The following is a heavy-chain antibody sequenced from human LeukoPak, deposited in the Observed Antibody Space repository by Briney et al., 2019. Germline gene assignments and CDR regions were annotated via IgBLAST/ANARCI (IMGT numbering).Heavy chain of an antibody. V-gene: IGHV3-21*01. CDR2: ISGRSTYI. Sequence: GGSLRLSCSASGFTFSSYTMNWVRQAPGKGLEWVSSISGRSTYIFYADSVKGRFTISRDNAKNSLSLQTNSLRAEDTAVYYCARQEMATIDYWGQGTLVTVSS. J-gene: IGHJ4*02. CDR1: GFTFSSYT. D-gene: IGHD5-24*01. CDR3: ARQEMATIDY.